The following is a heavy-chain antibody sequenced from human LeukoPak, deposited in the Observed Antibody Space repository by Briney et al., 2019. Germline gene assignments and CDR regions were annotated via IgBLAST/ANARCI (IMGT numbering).Heavy chain of an antibody. CDR3: ARDRRNIVGATEFDY. CDR1: GGSISSYY. V-gene: IGHV4-59*01. D-gene: IGHD1-26*01. J-gene: IGHJ4*02. CDR2: ISYSGST. Sequence: SETLSLTCTVSGGSISSYYWSWIRQPPGKGLEWIGYISYSGSTNFNPSLKSRVTISVDTSKNQFSLKLSSVTAADTAVYYCARDRRNIVGATEFDYWGQGTLVTVSS.